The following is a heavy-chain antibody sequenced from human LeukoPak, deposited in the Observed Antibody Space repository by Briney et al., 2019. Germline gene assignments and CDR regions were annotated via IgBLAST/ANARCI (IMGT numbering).Heavy chain of an antibody. J-gene: IGHJ5*02. CDR3: VRIGLSYSYGSGFDP. D-gene: IGHD3-10*01. Sequence: GGSLRLSCAGSGFTFGDYSMHWVRQAPGKGLDWVAAIKHDGTSKYYADSVKGRITISRDNSKNKLYLEMNSLRVEDTAVYHCVRIGLSYSYGSGFDPWGQGTLVIVSS. CDR2: IKHDGTSK. CDR1: GFTFGDYS. V-gene: IGHV3-30*04.